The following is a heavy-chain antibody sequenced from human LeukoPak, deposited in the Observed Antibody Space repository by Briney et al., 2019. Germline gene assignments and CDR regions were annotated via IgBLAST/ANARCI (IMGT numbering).Heavy chain of an antibody. CDR3: AKDKDPWKSTAISDFDY. V-gene: IGHV3-30*02. J-gene: IGHJ4*02. CDR2: IRYDGSNK. D-gene: IGHD1-1*01. CDR1: GFTFSTYG. Sequence: GGSLRLSCAASGFTFSTYGMHWVRQAPGKGLEWVAFIRYDGSNKYYADSVKGRFTISRDNSKNTLYLQMNSLRGEVTAVYFCAKDKDPWKSTAISDFDYWGQGTLVTVSS.